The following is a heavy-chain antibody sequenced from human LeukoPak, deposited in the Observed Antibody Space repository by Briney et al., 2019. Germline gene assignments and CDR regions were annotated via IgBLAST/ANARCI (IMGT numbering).Heavy chain of an antibody. J-gene: IGHJ4*02. CDR3: AKEPRSTVAGRRFFDY. Sequence: PGGSLRLSCAASRFTFDDYALHWVRQAPGKGLEWVSLISGDGGSTYYADSVKGRFTISRDNSKNSLYLQMNSLRTEDTALYYCAKEPRSTVAGRRFFDYWGQGTLVTVSS. D-gene: IGHD6-19*01. CDR1: RFTFDDYA. CDR2: ISGDGGST. V-gene: IGHV3-43*02.